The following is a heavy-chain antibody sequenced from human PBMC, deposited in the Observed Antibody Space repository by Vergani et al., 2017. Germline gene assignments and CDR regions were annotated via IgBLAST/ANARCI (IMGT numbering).Heavy chain of an antibody. CDR3: ARHGKGVVIAPIDIDY. J-gene: IGHJ4*02. CDR2: IYPGDYDT. Sequence: EVQLVQSGAEVKKPGESLKISCKGSGYSFTSYWIGWVRQMPGKGLEWMGIIYPGDYDTRYSPSFQGQVTISADKSISTAYLQWSSLKASDTAMYYCARHGKGVVIAPIDIDYGGQGTVVTVSA. V-gene: IGHV5-51*01. D-gene: IGHD2-21*01. CDR1: GYSFTSYW.